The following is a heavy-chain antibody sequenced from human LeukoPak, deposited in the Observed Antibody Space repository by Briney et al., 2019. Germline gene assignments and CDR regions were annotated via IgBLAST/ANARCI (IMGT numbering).Heavy chain of an antibody. J-gene: IGHJ4*02. CDR2: IASDGSST. CDR1: GFTFSSYW. D-gene: IGHD4-17*01. V-gene: IGHV3-74*01. Sequence: GGSLRLSCAASGFTFSSYWMNWVRQAPGKGLVWVSRIASDGSSTTYADSVKGRFSISRDNARNSVYLQMASLRAEDTAVYYCAKHKEDYGDSCLDDYWGQGTLVTVSS. CDR3: AKHKEDYGDSCLDDY.